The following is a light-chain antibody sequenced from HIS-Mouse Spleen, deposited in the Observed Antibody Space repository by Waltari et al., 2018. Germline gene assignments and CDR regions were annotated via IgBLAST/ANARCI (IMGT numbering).Light chain of an antibody. CDR3: YSTDSSGNHRV. J-gene: IGLJ2*01. CDR1: ALPKKY. Sequence: SYDLTQLPSVSVSPGQTARKTCSGNALPKKYAYRYQQKSGQAPVLVIYEDSKRPSGITETFSGSSSGTMATLTISGAQVEDEADYYCYSTDSSGNHRVFGGGTKLTVL. CDR2: EDS. V-gene: IGLV3-10*01.